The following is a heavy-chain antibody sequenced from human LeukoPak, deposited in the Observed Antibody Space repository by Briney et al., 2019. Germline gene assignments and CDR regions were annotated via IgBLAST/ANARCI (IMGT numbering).Heavy chain of an antibody. Sequence: PSQTLSLTCTVSGGSISSGGHYWSWIRQHPGKGLEWIGYIYYSGSTNYNPSLKSRVTISVDTSKNQFSLKLSSVTAADTAVYYCARDRHDSSGYRVWHAFDIWGQGTMVTVSS. CDR3: ARDRHDSSGYRVWHAFDI. CDR1: GGSISSGGHY. CDR2: IYYSGST. J-gene: IGHJ3*02. V-gene: IGHV4-31*03. D-gene: IGHD3-22*01.